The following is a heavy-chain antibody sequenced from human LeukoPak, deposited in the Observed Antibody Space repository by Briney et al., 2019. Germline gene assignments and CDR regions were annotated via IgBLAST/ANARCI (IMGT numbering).Heavy chain of an antibody. CDR1: GDSVSSCSYH. D-gene: IGHD1-26*01. CDR2: IYYSGST. J-gene: IGHJ3*02. CDR3: ARVAGANDAFDI. Sequence: SETLSLTCTVSGDSVSSCSYHWSWIRQPPGKGLERIGYIYYSGSTNYNPSLQSRVTISVDTSKKHFSLKLSSVTAADTAVYYCARVAGANDAFDIWGQGTMVTVSS. V-gene: IGHV4-61*03.